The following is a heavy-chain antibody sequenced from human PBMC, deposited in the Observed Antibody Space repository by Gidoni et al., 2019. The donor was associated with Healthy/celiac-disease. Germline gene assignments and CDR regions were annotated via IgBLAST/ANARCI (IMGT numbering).Heavy chain of an antibody. CDR1: GGSISSYY. CDR2: IYYTGST. D-gene: IGHD2-2*01. V-gene: IGHV4-59*08. CDR3: ARSGGSQLLPFDY. Sequence: QVQLQESGPGLVKPSETLSLPCSVSGGSISSYYWSWIRQPPGKGLEWIGNIYYTGSTNYNPSLKSRVTISADTSKNQFSLKLSSVTAADTATYYCARSGGSQLLPFDYWGQGTLVTVSS. J-gene: IGHJ4*02.